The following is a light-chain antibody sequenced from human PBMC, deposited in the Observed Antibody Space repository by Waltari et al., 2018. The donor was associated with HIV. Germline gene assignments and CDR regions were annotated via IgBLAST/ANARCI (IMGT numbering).Light chain of an antibody. CDR2: VAS. CDR1: QGIGNS. Sequence: DIQMTQSPSSLSASIGDTVTITCRASQGIGNSVAWYQQIPGKAPKLLIYVASRLQSWVPSRFSGSESGTIYTLTISSLQPEDFATYYCQQYYSTLGWTFGQGTKVELK. V-gene: IGKV1-NL1*01. J-gene: IGKJ1*01. CDR3: QQYYSTLGWT.